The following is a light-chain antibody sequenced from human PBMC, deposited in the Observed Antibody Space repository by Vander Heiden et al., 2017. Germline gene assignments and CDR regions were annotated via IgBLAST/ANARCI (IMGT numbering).Light chain of an antibody. J-gene: IGKJ2*01. CDR1: QSVSSY. CDR3: QQRSNWPWYT. V-gene: IGKV3-11*01. CDR2: DAS. Sequence: EIVLTQSPATLPLSPGERATLSCIASQSVSSYLAWYQQKTGQAPRLLIYDASNRATGIPARFSGSSSGTDFILTISSLEAEDFAVYYCQQRSNWPWYTFGQGTKLEIK.